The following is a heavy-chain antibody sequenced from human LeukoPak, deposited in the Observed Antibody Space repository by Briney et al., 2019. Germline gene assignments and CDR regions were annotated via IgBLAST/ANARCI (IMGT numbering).Heavy chain of an antibody. CDR1: GGSISSYY. J-gene: IGHJ3*02. CDR2: IYTSGST. Sequence: PSETLSLTCTVSGGSISSYYWSWIRQPAGKGLEWIWRIYTSGSTNYNPSLKSRVTMSVDTSKNQFSLKLSSVTAADTAVYYCARDRYYDSSGYYGDAFDIWGQGTMVTVSS. V-gene: IGHV4-4*07. CDR3: ARDRYYDSSGYYGDAFDI. D-gene: IGHD3-22*01.